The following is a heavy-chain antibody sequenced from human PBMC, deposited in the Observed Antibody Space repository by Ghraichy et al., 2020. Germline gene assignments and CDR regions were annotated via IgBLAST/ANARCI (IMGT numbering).Heavy chain of an antibody. Sequence: GGSLRLSCAASGFTFSSYAMSWVRQAPGKGLEWVSAISGSGGSTYYADSVKGRFTISRDNSKNTLYLQMNSLRAEDTAVYYCACMTTVTRRQYYYYGMDVWGQGTTVTVSS. CDR3: ACMTTVTRRQYYYYGMDV. D-gene: IGHD4-17*01. V-gene: IGHV3-23*01. J-gene: IGHJ6*02. CDR1: GFTFSSYA. CDR2: ISGSGGST.